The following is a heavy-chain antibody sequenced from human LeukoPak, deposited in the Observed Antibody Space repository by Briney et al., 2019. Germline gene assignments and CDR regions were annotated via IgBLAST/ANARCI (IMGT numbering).Heavy chain of an antibody. CDR1: GFTFRNYA. D-gene: IGHD2-2*02. CDR2: ISGSGGNT. CDR3: AKSRQCSSTSCYRAGDY. J-gene: IGHJ4*02. V-gene: IGHV3-23*01. Sequence: GGSLRLSCAASGFTFRNYAMNWVRQTPGKGLEWVSGISGSGGNTYYADSVKGRFTISRDNSKNTLYLQMNSLRAEDTAVYYCAKSRQCSSTSCYRAGDYWGQGTLVTVSS.